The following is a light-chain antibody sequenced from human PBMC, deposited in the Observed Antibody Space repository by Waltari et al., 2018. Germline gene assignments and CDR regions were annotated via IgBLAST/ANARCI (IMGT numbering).Light chain of an antibody. CDR1: NIGGRS. V-gene: IGLV3-21*02. J-gene: IGLJ3*02. CDR2: LAS. CDR3: HVWDGKTVM. Sequence: SSVLTQAPSVSVAPGQTATVTCGGDNIGGRSVHWYQPRPGRAPVLGVYLASDRPSGIPDRFSGSKSGNAATLAISRVEAGDEADYYCHVWDGKTVMFGGGTKLTV.